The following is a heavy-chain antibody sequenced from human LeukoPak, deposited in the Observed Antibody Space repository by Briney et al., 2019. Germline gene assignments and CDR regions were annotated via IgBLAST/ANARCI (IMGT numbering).Heavy chain of an antibody. CDR2: IWHSGHS. D-gene: IGHD5-12*01. CDR1: VASLTNQY. J-gene: IGHJ4*02. V-gene: IGHV4-59*11. Sequence: SETPSLACGVHVASLTNQYGHSLRQPPGGGRGRLPQIWHSGHSDHNPSLKSRVSISIDTSRTQFSLEVTSVTAADTAVYFCARGFPDWVGSGYPFDLWGRGLLVTVSS. CDR3: ARGFPDWVGSGYPFDL.